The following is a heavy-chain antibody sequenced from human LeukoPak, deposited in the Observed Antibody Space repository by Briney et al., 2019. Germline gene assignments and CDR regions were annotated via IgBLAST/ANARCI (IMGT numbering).Heavy chain of an antibody. D-gene: IGHD5-18*01. Sequence: SETLSLTCTVSGYSISSAYYWGWIRQPPGKGLEWIGTIYHSGVTYYNPSLKSRVTISVDTSRNQFSLKLTSVTAADTAVYYCARIMPDTAMISDWGQGTLVTVSS. V-gene: IGHV4-38-2*02. J-gene: IGHJ4*02. CDR2: IYHSGVT. CDR3: ARIMPDTAMISD. CDR1: GYSISSAYY.